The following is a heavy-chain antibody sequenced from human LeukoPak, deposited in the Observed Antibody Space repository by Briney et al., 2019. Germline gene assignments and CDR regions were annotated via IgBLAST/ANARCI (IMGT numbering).Heavy chain of an antibody. CDR2: IRFDGSDK. CDR1: GFSFSSYG. D-gene: IGHD3-22*01. Sequence: PGGSLRLSCAASGFSFSSYGMHWVRQAPGKGLEWVAFIRFDGSDKYNADSVKGRFTISRDNSKNTLYLQMNSLTTEDTAVYYCEKGPLYYDSSGYYPEYWGHGTLVTVSS. CDR3: EKGPLYYDSSGYYPEY. V-gene: IGHV3-30*02. J-gene: IGHJ4*01.